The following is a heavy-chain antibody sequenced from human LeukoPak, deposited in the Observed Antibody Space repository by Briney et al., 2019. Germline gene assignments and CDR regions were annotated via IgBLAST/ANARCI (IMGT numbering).Heavy chain of an antibody. D-gene: IGHD1-26*01. CDR3: ARDLVGAIGGNYNYYGMDV. Sequence: GASVKVSCKASGYTFTSYGISWVRQAPGQGLEWMGWISAYNGNTNYAQKLQGRVTMTTDTSTSTAYMELRSLRSDDTAVYYCARDLVGAIGGNYNYYGMDVWGQGTTVTVSS. J-gene: IGHJ6*02. CDR1: GYTFTSYG. CDR2: ISAYNGNT. V-gene: IGHV1-18*01.